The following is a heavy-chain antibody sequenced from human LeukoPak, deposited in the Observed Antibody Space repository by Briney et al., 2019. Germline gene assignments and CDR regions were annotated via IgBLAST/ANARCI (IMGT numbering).Heavy chain of an antibody. V-gene: IGHV3-21*01. CDR2: ISSSSSYI. J-gene: IGHJ6*02. CDR1: GFTFSSYS. D-gene: IGHD3-3*01. Sequence: PGGSLRLSCAASGFTFSSYSMNWVRQAPGKGLEWVSSISSSSSYIYYADSVKGRFTISRDNAKNSLYLQMNSLRAEDTAVYYCARRGITIFGVARVYYYYGMDVWGQGTTVTVSS. CDR3: ARRGITIFGVARVYYYYGMDV.